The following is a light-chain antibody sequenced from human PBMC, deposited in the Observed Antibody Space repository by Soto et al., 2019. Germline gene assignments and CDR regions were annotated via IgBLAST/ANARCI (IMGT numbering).Light chain of an antibody. Sequence: TQPAPIVGSPGHPIAISCTGTNSDVGGFNYVSWYQQHPGKAPKFMIYDVSSRPSGVSDRFSGSKSGNTASLTISGLQAEDEADYYCASYTTSSTYVFGTGTKVTVL. CDR1: NSDVGGFNY. CDR2: DVS. V-gene: IGLV2-14*03. J-gene: IGLJ1*01. CDR3: ASYTTSSTYV.